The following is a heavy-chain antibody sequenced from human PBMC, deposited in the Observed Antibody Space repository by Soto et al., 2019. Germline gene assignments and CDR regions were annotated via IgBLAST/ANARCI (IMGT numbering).Heavy chain of an antibody. J-gene: IGHJ4*02. CDR1: GFTFSSYG. D-gene: IGHD3-22*01. V-gene: IGHV3-33*01. Sequence: GGSLRLSCAASGFTFSSYGMHWVRQAPGKGLEWVAVIWYDGSNKYYADSVKGRFTISRDNSKNTLYLQMNSLRAEDTAVYYCARDPAPPSDYDSSGYFLPYYFDYWGQGTLVTVSS. CDR2: IWYDGSNK. CDR3: ARDPAPPSDYDSSGYFLPYYFDY.